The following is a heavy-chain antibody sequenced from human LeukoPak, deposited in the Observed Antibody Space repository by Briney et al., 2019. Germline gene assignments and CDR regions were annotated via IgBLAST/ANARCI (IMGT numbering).Heavy chain of an antibody. CDR1: GFTFSDHY. CDR3: ARDPSLNL. Sequence: GGSLRLSCVASGFTFSDHYMDWVRQAPGKGLEWVGRTRNKANSYTTEYAASVEGRFTISRDDSKNSLYLEMNSLKTEDTAVYYCARDPSLNLWGKGTTVTDSS. CDR2: TRNKANSYTT. J-gene: IGHJ6*04. V-gene: IGHV3-72*01. D-gene: IGHD1-14*01.